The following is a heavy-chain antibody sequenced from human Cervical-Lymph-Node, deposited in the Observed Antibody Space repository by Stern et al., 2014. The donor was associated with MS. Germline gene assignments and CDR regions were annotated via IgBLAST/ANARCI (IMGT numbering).Heavy chain of an antibody. CDR2: IIPIFGTA. J-gene: IGHJ5*02. CDR3: ARATYCGGDCYYNWFDP. V-gene: IGHV1-69*01. Sequence: VQLVQSGAEVKKPGSSVKVSCKASGGTFSSYAISWVRQAPGQGLEWMGGIIPIFGTANYAQQFQGRVTITADESTSTAYMELSSLRSEDTAVYYCARATYCGGDCYYNWFDPWGQGTLVTVSS. CDR1: GGTFSSYA. D-gene: IGHD2-21*02.